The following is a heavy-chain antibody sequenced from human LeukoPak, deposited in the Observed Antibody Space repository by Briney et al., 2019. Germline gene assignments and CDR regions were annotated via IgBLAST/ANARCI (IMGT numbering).Heavy chain of an antibody. Sequence: GGSLRLSCAASGFTFSSYWMHWVRQAPGKGLVWVSRTISDGSSTSYAGSVKGRFTISRDNAKNTLYLQMNSLRAEDTAVYYCARVVRYCSSTSCYSKDNWGQGTLVTVSS. CDR2: TISDGSST. CDR3: ARVVRYCSSTSCYSKDN. D-gene: IGHD2-2*02. CDR1: GFTFSSYW. V-gene: IGHV3-74*01. J-gene: IGHJ4*02.